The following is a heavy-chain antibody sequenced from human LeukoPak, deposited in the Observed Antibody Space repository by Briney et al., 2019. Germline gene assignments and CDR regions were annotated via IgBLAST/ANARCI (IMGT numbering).Heavy chain of an antibody. V-gene: IGHV3-7*04. D-gene: IGHD3-16*02. J-gene: IGHJ6*03. CDR3: AKDGVILAPGVYWYMDV. Sequence: GGSLRLSCAASGFTLTSYWMNWVRQAPGKGLEWVANIKQDGSERNYVDSVKGRFTISRDNAKNSLYLQMNSLTAEDTAVFYCAKDGVILAPGVYWYMDVWGRGTTVTVSS. CDR2: IKQDGSER. CDR1: GFTLTSYW.